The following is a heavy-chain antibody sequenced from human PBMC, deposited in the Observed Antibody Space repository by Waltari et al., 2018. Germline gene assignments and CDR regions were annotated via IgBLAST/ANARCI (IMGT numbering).Heavy chain of an antibody. CDR3: TRGGDDSSWYWRN. J-gene: IGHJ4*02. CDR1: GFPFSNNW. CDR2: INQDGSEK. D-gene: IGHD6-13*01. Sequence: EVQLVESGGGLVQPGGSLGVSCAAAGFPFSNNWMTWVRQAPGKGLEWVANINQDGSEKYSVESVKGRFTISRDNAKNSLYLQLNSLRADDTAVYYCTRGGDDSSWYWRNWGQGTLVTVSS. V-gene: IGHV3-7*01.